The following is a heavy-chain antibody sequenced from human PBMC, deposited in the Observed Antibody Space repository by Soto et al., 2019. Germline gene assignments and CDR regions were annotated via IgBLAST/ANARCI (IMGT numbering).Heavy chain of an antibody. CDR1: GFTFSSYA. V-gene: IGHV3-30-3*01. D-gene: IGHD1-26*01. CDR3: ARDGNIMGAMGWFDP. Sequence: GGSLRLSCAASGFTFSSYAMHWVRQAPGKGLEWVAVISYDGSNKYYADSVKGRFTISRDNSKNTLYLQMNSLRAEDTAVYYCARDGNIMGAMGWFDPWGQGTLVTVSS. CDR2: ISYDGSNK. J-gene: IGHJ5*02.